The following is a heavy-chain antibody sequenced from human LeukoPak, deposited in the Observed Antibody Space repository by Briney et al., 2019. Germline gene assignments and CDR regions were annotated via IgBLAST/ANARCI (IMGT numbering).Heavy chain of an antibody. CDR3: ARGTYYYDSSGLDAFDI. CDR2: MNPNSGNT. Sequence: ASVKVSCKASVYSFTSYDINWVRQATGQGLDWMGWMNPNSGNTGYAQKFRGRVTMTRKTSTSTAYMELSSLRSEDTAVYYCARGTYYYDSSGLDAFDIWGQGTMVTVSS. D-gene: IGHD3-22*01. CDR1: VYSFTSYD. V-gene: IGHV1-8*01. J-gene: IGHJ3*02.